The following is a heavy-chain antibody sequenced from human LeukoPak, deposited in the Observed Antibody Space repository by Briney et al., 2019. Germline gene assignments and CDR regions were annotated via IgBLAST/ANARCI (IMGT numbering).Heavy chain of an antibody. CDR2: ISGSGGGT. V-gene: IGHV3-23*01. D-gene: IGHD3-10*01. CDR1: GITLSNYG. J-gene: IGHJ4*02. CDR3: AKDEHYYGSGTFDY. Sequence: SGGSLRLSCAVSGITLSNYGMSWVRQAPGKGLEWVAGISGSGGGTNYADSVKGRFTISRDNRKNTLYLQMNSLRAEDTAVYFCAKDEHYYGSGTFDYWGQGTLVTVSS.